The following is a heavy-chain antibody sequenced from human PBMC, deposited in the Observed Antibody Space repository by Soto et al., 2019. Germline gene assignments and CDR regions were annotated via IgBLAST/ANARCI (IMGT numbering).Heavy chain of an antibody. Sequence: GGSLRLSCAACGFTFSSYSMNWVRQAPGKGLEWVSSISSSSSYIYYADSVKGRFTISRDNAKNSLYLQMNSLRAEDTAVYYCARDGFYGSGSYPYFDYWGQGTLVTVSS. CDR2: ISSSSSYI. CDR1: GFTFSSYS. CDR3: ARDGFYGSGSYPYFDY. V-gene: IGHV3-21*01. J-gene: IGHJ4*02. D-gene: IGHD3-10*01.